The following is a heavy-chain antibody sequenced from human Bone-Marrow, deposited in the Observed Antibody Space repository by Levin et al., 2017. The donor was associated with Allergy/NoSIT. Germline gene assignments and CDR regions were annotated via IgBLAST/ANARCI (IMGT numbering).Heavy chain of an antibody. V-gene: IGHV3-72*01. CDR2: SRNQPNSYTA. CDR3: ARESPGFSSAWYWLDP. Sequence: GGSLRLSCTASGFTFSDFSMDWVRQAPGKGLEWVGRSRNQPNSYTAEYASSVKGRFTISRDDSKKSFYLEMNSLKTEDTAVYYCARESPGFSSAWYWLDPWGQGTLVTVSS. D-gene: IGHD6-19*01. CDR1: GFTFSDFS. J-gene: IGHJ5*02.